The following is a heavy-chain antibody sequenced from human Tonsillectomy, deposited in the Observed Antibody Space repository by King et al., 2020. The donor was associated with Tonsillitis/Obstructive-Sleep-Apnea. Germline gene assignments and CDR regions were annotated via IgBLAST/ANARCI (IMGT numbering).Heavy chain of an antibody. D-gene: IGHD3-9*01. CDR1: GLTFDDYT. V-gene: IGHV3-43*01. CDR3: ASALVPHH. CDR2: ISWDGGAT. Sequence: VQLVESGGVVIHPGGSLRLSCEASGLTFDDYTMHWIRQAPGKGLEWVSLISWDGGATKYADSVKGRFTISRDNSKNSLYLQMNSLTTEDTAFYYCASALVPHHWGQGTLVTVSS. J-gene: IGHJ4*02.